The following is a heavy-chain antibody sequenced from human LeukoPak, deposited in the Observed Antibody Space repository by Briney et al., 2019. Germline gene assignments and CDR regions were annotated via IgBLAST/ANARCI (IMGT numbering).Heavy chain of an antibody. CDR1: GGSISSSSYY. D-gene: IGHD3-3*01. CDR2: IYYSGST. Sequence: PSETLSLTCTVSGGSISSSSYYWGWVRQPPGKGLEWIGSIYYSGSTNYKPSLKSRVTISVDTSKNQFSLKLSSVTAADTAVYYCARERAAYNDFWSGYHRGYYMDVWGKGTTVTVSS. V-gene: IGHV4-39*07. CDR3: ARERAAYNDFWSGYHRGYYMDV. J-gene: IGHJ6*03.